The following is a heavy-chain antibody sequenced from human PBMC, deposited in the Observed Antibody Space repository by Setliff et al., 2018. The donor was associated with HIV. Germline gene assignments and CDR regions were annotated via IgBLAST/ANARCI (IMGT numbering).Heavy chain of an antibody. CDR1: GFTFSNAW. CDR3: TTDLGGSYHGWNY. D-gene: IGHD1-26*01. V-gene: IGHV3-15*07. CDR2: IKSKTDGGTT. Sequence: PGGSLRLSCAASGFTFSNAWMNWVRQAPGKGLEWVGRIKSKTDGGTTDYAAPVKGRVTISRDDSKNTLYLQMNSLKTEDTAVYYCTTDLGGSYHGWNYWGQGTLVTVSS. J-gene: IGHJ4*02.